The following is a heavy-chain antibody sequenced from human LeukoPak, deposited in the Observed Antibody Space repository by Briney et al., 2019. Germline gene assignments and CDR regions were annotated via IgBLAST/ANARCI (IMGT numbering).Heavy chain of an antibody. J-gene: IGHJ4*02. D-gene: IGHD4-17*01. Sequence: GGSLRLSCAASGFTFTSYAMSWVRQAPGKGLEWVSTINKNGGTTYYADSVKGRFTISRDNSKNTLYLQMNSLRAEDTAVYYCAKPPRGDYRYTFDYWGQGTLVTVSS. CDR1: GFTFTSYA. CDR3: AKPPRGDYRYTFDY. CDR2: INKNGGTT. V-gene: IGHV3-23*01.